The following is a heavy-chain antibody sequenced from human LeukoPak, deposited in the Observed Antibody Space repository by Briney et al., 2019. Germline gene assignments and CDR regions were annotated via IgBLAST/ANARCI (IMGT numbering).Heavy chain of an antibody. J-gene: IGHJ4*02. CDR3: AKDHVTGYYPNDHYFDY. V-gene: IGHV3-9*01. CDR1: GFTFDDYA. D-gene: IGHD3-9*01. Sequence: PGRSLRLSCAASGFTFDDYAMHWVRQAPGKGLEWVSGISWNSGSIGYADSVKGRFTISRDNAKNSLYLQMNSLRAEDTALYYCAKDHVTGYYPNDHYFDYWGQGTLVTVSS. CDR2: ISWNSGSI.